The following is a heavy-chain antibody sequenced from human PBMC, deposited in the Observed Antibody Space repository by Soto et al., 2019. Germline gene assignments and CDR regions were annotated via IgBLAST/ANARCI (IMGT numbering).Heavy chain of an antibody. V-gene: IGHV4-59*01. CDR2: IYYSGST. CDR3: ARARYYDFWSGVLFDY. D-gene: IGHD3-3*01. Sequence: SETLSLTCTVSGGSISSYYWSWIRQPPGKGLEWIGYIYYSGSTNYNPSLKSRVTISVDTSKNQFSLKLSSVTAADTAVYYCARARYYDFWSGVLFDYWGQGTLVTVS. CDR1: GGSISSYY. J-gene: IGHJ4*02.